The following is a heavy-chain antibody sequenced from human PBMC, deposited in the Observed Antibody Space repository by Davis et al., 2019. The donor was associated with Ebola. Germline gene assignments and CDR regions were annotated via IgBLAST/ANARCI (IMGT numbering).Heavy chain of an antibody. CDR3: TSQFHSIAAAGTLIDY. V-gene: IGHV3-73*01. CDR2: IRSKANSYAT. Sequence: GGSLRLSCAASGFTFSGSAMHWVRQASGKGLEWVGRIRSKANSYATAYAASVKGRFTISRDDSKNTAYLQMNSLKTEDTAVYNCTSQFHSIAAAGTLIDYWGQGTLVTVSS. J-gene: IGHJ4*02. CDR1: GFTFSGSA. D-gene: IGHD6-13*01.